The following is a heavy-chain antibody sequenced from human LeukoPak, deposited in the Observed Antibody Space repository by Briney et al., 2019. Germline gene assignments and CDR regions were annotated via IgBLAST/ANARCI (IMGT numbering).Heavy chain of an antibody. D-gene: IGHD2-15*01. CDR3: ARSGVRYCSGGSCYSI. CDR1: GFTFSSYW. V-gene: IGHV3-7*01. CDR2: IKQDGSEK. Sequence: PGGSLRLSCAASGFTFSSYWMSWVRQAPGKGLEWVANIKQDGSEKYYVDSVKGRFTISRDNAKNSLYLQMNNLRAEDTAVYYCARSGVRYCSGGSCYSIWGQGTLVTVSS. J-gene: IGHJ4*02.